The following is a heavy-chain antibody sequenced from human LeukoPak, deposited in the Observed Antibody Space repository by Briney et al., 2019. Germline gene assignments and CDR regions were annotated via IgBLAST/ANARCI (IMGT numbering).Heavy chain of an antibody. CDR3: ARTRLSGYSSSWGKDAFDI. D-gene: IGHD6-13*01. V-gene: IGHV1-18*01. CDR2: ISAYNGNT. CDR1: GYTFTSYG. Sequence: GASVKVSCKASGYTFTSYGISWVRQAPGQGLEWMGWISAYNGNTSYAQKFQGRVTITADESTSTAYMEMSSLRSEDTAVYYCARTRLSGYSSSWGKDAFDIWGQGTMVTVSS. J-gene: IGHJ3*02.